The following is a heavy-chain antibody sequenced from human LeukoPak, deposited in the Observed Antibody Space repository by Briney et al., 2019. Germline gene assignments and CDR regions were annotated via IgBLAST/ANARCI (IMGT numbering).Heavy chain of an antibody. CDR1: GFTFSSYW. V-gene: IGHV3-74*01. J-gene: IGHJ4*02. D-gene: IGHD3-9*01. CDR2: INSDGRST. CDR3: ARSRGDILTRLYYFDY. Sequence: QPGGCLRPSCAASGFTFSSYWMHCVRQPPGKGLVWVSRINSDGRSTTYAHSVKGRFTISRDNDKNTLYLQMNSRRAEDTAVYYCARSRGDILTRLYYFDYWGQGTLVTVSS.